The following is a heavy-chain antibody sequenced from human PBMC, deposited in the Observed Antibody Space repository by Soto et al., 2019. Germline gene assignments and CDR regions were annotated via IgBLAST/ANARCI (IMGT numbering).Heavy chain of an antibody. CDR3: ARGRSHIITIFGVATTKTYFDY. CDR2: INHSGST. CDR1: GGSFSGYY. Sequence: QVQLQQWGAGLLKPSETLSLTCAVYGGSFSGYYWSWIRQPPGKGLEWIGEINHSGSTNYNPSLKSRVTISVDTSKNQFYLKLSSVTAADTAVYYCARGRSHIITIFGVATTKTYFDYWGQGTLVTVSS. D-gene: IGHD3-3*01. V-gene: IGHV4-34*01. J-gene: IGHJ4*02.